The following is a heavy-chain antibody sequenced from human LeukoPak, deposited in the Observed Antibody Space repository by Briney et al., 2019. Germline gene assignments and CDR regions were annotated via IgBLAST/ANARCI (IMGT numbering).Heavy chain of an antibody. CDR3: ARGWYYDFWSGYPVPFTGFDP. CDR1: GYTFTSYD. V-gene: IGHV1-8*01. CDR2: MNPNSGNT. D-gene: IGHD3-3*01. Sequence: ASVKVSCKASGYTFTSYDINWVRQATGQGLEWMGWMNPNSGNTGYAQKFQGRVTMTRNTSISTAYMELSSLRSEDTAVYYCARGWYYDFWSGYPVPFTGFDPWGQGTLVTVSS. J-gene: IGHJ5*02.